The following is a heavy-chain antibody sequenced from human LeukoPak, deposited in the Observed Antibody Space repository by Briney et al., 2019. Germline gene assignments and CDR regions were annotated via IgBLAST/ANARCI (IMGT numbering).Heavy chain of an antibody. CDR1: GFTFSSYS. CDR3: AKAGYCSSTTCACDF. CDR2: ISSSSSYI. Sequence: GGSLRLSCAASGFTFSSYSMNWVRQAPGKGLEWASSISSSSSYIYYADSVKGRFTISRDNSKNTLFLQMNSVRVEDTAVYYCAKAGYCSSTTCACDFWGQGTLVTVSS. D-gene: IGHD2-2*01. J-gene: IGHJ4*02. V-gene: IGHV3-21*04.